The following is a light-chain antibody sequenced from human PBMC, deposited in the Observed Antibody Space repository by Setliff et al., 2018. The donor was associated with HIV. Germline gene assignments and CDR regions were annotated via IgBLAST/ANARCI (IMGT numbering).Light chain of an antibody. CDR1: SSDVGGFNF. Sequence: QSALTQPASMSGSPGQSITVSCTGTSSDVGGFNFVSWYQQHPGKAPRLMIYDVTNRPSGVSNRSSGSKSGNTASLTISGLQAEDEADYYCTSYANSSTYIFGTGTKV. CDR2: DVT. V-gene: IGLV2-14*03. CDR3: TSYANSSTYI. J-gene: IGLJ1*01.